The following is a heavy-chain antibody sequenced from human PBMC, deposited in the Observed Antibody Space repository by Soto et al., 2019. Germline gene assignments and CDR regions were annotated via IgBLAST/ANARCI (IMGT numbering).Heavy chain of an antibody. J-gene: IGHJ5*02. CDR3: ERSLSPTALHYSDTRDYYNCFEP. CDR1: GYTFTGYY. CDR2: INPKSGGT. V-gene: IGHV1-2*02. Sequence: ASVKVSCKASGYTFTGYYLHWVRQAPGQGLEWMGWINPKSGGTRYAQNFQGRVTMTRDTSISTAYMDLSRLRSDDTAVYYCERSLSPTALHYSDTRDYYNCFEPWGQGTLVTVSS. D-gene: IGHD3-22*01.